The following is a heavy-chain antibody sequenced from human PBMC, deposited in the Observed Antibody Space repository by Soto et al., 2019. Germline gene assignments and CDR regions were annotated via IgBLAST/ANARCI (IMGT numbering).Heavy chain of an antibody. J-gene: IGHJ3*02. CDR2: MSHSGGT. CDR3: ARVERGTATTVVDAFDI. D-gene: IGHD1-1*01. V-gene: IGHV4-34*01. CDR1: GGSVNSGNYY. Sequence: QVQLQQWGAGLLKPSETLSLTCAVYGGSVNSGNYYWSWIRQPPGKGLEWIGEMSHSGGTHFNPSLQSRVTISVDTSKNQFSLKMSSVPAAATALYYCARVERGTATTVVDAFDIWGPGTLVTVSS.